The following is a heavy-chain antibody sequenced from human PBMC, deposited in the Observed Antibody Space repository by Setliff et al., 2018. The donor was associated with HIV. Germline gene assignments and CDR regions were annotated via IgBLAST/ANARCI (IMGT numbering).Heavy chain of an antibody. CDR1: GFTFSGTW. CDR2: IKQDGIKT. V-gene: IGHV3-7*03. Sequence: GGSLRLSCAASGFTFSGTWMAWVRQAPGKGPEWVANIKQDGIKTTYGDSVRGRFTISRDNVEKSVYLQMNRLRNEDTARYYCARDHYLGLDYWGQGSLVTVSS. D-gene: IGHD7-27*01. J-gene: IGHJ4*02. CDR3: ARDHYLGLDY.